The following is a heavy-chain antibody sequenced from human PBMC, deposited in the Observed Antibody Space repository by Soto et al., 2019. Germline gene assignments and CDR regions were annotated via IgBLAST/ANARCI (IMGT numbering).Heavy chain of an antibody. CDR1: GGSISSGDYY. V-gene: IGHV4-30-4*01. J-gene: IGHJ3*02. Sequence: QVQLQESGPGLVKPSQTLSLTCTVSGGSISSGDYYWSWVRQPPGKGLEWIAYIYYSGTTYYNPSLQSRVTTSRDTSKHRFSLKLVSVTAADTAVYYCAREVGDLVYSSSSDAFDIWGQGAMVTFSS. CDR3: AREVGDLVYSSSSDAFDI. D-gene: IGHD6-6*01. CDR2: IYYSGTT.